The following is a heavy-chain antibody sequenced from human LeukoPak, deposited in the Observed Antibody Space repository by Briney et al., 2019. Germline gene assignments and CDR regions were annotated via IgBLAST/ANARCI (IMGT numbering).Heavy chain of an antibody. J-gene: IGHJ4*02. CDR2: IYSGGST. V-gene: IGHV3-53*01. D-gene: IGHD1-1*01. CDR1: GFTFKSYA. Sequence: GGSLRLSCAPSGFTFKSYAMNWVRQSPGKGLEWVSVIYSGGSTYYADSVKGRLTISRDNSKNTLYLQMNSLRAEDTAVYYCASKRTRRHEVYFDYWGQGTLVTVSS. CDR3: ASKRTRRHEVYFDY.